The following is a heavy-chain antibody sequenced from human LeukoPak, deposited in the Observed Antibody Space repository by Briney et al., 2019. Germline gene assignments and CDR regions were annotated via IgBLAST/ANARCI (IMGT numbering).Heavy chain of an antibody. CDR3: TKTTTGYSSGQYPGWPADH. CDR1: GFTFNNYA. D-gene: IGHD3-22*01. CDR2: IFGNGGSA. Sequence: GGSLRLSCTASGFTFNNYAIYWVRQAPRKGLEWVAGIFGNGGSAHYADSVKGRFTISRDNSKNTVYLQMDSLRGEDTAVYYCTKTTTGYSSGQYPGWPADHWGQGALVTVSS. V-gene: IGHV3-23*01. J-gene: IGHJ4*02.